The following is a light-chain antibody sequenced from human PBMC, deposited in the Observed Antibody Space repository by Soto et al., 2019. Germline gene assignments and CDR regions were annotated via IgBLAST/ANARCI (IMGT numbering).Light chain of an antibody. J-gene: IGKJ2*01. Sequence: DIQMTQSPHSLAASVGDRVTITCQASQDLTNYLNWYQQKPGEAPKLLIYDTITLEEGVPSRFSGGGSGTDFTFTINGLQPEAAAIYSCQQYVNLPYTFGQGTKLELK. CDR1: QDLTNY. V-gene: IGKV1-33*01. CDR2: DTI. CDR3: QQYVNLPYT.